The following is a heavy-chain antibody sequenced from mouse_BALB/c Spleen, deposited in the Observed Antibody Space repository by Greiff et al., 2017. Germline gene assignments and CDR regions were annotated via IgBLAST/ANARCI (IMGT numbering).Heavy chain of an antibody. Sequence: QVHVKQSGPQLVRPGASVKISCKASGYSFTSYWMHWVKQRPGQGLEWIGMIDPSDSETRLNQKFKDKATLTVDKSSSTAYMQLSSPTSEDSAVYYCARSELGLGFDYWGQGTTLTVSS. CDR3: ARSELGLGFDY. D-gene: IGHD4-1*01. V-gene: IGHV1S127*01. J-gene: IGHJ2*01. CDR2: IDPSDSET. CDR1: GYSFTSYW.